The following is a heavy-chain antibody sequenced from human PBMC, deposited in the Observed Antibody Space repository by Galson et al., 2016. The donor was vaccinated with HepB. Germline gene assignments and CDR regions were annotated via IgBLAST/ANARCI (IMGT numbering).Heavy chain of an antibody. Sequence: SLRLSCAASGFTFSSYAMSWVRQAPGKGLEWVSAISGSGGSTYYADSVKGRFTISRDNSKKTLFLQMNSLRVEDTAVYFCAKDRQWLTLHSYWYFDLWGRGTLATVS. J-gene: IGHJ2*01. V-gene: IGHV3-23*01. CDR1: GFTFSSYA. CDR2: ISGSGGST. D-gene: IGHD6-19*01. CDR3: AKDRQWLTLHSYWYFDL.